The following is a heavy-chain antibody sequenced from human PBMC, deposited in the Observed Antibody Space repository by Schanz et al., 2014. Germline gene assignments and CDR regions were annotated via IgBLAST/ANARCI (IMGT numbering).Heavy chain of an antibody. D-gene: IGHD3-22*01. J-gene: IGHJ4*02. Sequence: EVQLVESGGGLVKPGGSLRLSCAASGFTFSYYNMNWVRLVPGKGLECVSGISGGGGSAYYADSVKGRFTISRDNSKNTLYLQMSSLRAEDTAVYYCAKVWGSDYFYPFDYWGQGTLVTVSS. V-gene: IGHV3-23*04. CDR2: ISGGGGSA. CDR1: GFTFSYYN. CDR3: AKVWGSDYFYPFDY.